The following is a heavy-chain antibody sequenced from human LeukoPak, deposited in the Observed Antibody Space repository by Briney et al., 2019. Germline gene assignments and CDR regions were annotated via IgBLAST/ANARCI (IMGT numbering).Heavy chain of an antibody. J-gene: IGHJ6*02. CDR1: GFTFSSYW. V-gene: IGHV3-74*01. CDR3: ARESDYYYYGMDV. Sequence: GGSLRLSCAASGFTFSSYWMHWVRQAPGKGLVWVSRINSDGSSTSYADSVKGRFTISRDNAKDTLYLQMNSLRAEDTAVYYCARESDYYYYGMDVWGQGTTVTVSS. CDR2: INSDGSST.